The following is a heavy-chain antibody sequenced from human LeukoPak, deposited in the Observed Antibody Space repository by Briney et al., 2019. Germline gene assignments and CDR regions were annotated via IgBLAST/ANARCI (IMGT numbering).Heavy chain of an antibody. J-gene: IGHJ6*02. D-gene: IGHD4-17*01. V-gene: IGHV3-23*01. Sequence: GGSLRLSCAASGFTFSSYAMSWVRQAPGKGLEWVSAISGSGGSTYYADSVKGRFTISRDNSKNTLYLQMNSLRAGDTAVYYCAKGQVGGDYPYYYYYGMDVWGQGTTVTVSS. CDR2: ISGSGGST. CDR3: AKGQVGGDYPYYYYYGMDV. CDR1: GFTFSSYA.